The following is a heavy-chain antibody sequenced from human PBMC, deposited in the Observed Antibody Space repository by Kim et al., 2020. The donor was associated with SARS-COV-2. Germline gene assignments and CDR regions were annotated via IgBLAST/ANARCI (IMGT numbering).Heavy chain of an antibody. D-gene: IGHD3-16*02. J-gene: IGHJ6*02. V-gene: IGHV4-39*01. CDR1: GGSISSSSYY. Sequence: SETLSLTCTVSGGSISSSSYYWGWIRQPPGKGLEWIGSIYYSGSTYYNPSLKSRVTISVDTSKNQFSLKLSSVTAADTAVYYCARRGLHLGQLSLFPYYYYGMDVWGQGTTVTVYS. CDR3: ARRGLHLGQLSLFPYYYYGMDV. CDR2: IYYSGST.